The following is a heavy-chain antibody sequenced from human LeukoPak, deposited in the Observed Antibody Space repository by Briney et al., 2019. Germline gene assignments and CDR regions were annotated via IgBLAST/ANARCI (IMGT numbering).Heavy chain of an antibody. V-gene: IGHV1-18*01. CDR1: GYTFTSYG. CDR2: ISAYNGNT. CDR3: ARDSYYDFWSGKNHDAFDI. D-gene: IGHD3-3*01. J-gene: IGHJ3*02. Sequence: ASVKVSCKASGYTFTSYGISWVRQAPGQGLEWMGWISAYNGNTNYAQKLQGRVTMTTDTSTSTAYMELRSLRSDDTAVYYCARDSYYDFWSGKNHDAFDIWGQGTMVTVSS.